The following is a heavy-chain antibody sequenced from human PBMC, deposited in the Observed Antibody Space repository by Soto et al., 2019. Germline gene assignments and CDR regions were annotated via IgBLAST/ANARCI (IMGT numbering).Heavy chain of an antibody. CDR1: GFTFSSYW. CDR3: ARVRGHRGYDRNLIDY. J-gene: IGHJ4*02. D-gene: IGHD5-12*01. Sequence: EVQLVESGGGLVQPGGSLRLSCAASGFTFSSYWMHWVRQAPGKGLVWVSRINSDGSSTSYADSVKGRFTISRDNAKNTLYLQMNSLRAEDTAVYYCARVRGHRGYDRNLIDYWRQGTLVTVSS. V-gene: IGHV3-74*01. CDR2: INSDGSST.